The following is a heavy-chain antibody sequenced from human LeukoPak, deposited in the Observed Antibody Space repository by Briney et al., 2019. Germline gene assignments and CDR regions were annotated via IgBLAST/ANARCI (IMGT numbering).Heavy chain of an antibody. Sequence: GGSLRLSCAASGFTFDRHWMSWVRQAPGKGLEWVATINQDGSAKPYMDSVQGRFFISRDNAKKSLSLQMNSLRAEDTAIYYCARLLGEATIYDLWGQGTLVTVSS. D-gene: IGHD3-16*01. CDR1: GFTFDRHW. V-gene: IGHV3-7*01. CDR2: INQDGSAK. CDR3: ARLLGEATIYDL. J-gene: IGHJ5*02.